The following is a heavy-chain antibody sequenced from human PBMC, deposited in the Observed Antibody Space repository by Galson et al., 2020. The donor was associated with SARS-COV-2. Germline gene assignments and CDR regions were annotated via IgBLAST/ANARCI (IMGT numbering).Heavy chain of an antibody. J-gene: IGHJ6*02. CDR1: GNSISRSYYF. Sequence: ASETLSLTCTLSGNSISRSYYFWSWVRQRPGKGLEWIGAIFYTGNTHYNPSLKSRITMSVDTSKNHFSLKLNSVTAADTATYFCARDRVERYFDPATPSDNYLYIMDVWGPGATVTVSS. V-gene: IGHV4-31*03. CDR2: IFYTGNT. D-gene: IGHD3-9*01. CDR3: ARDRVERYFDPATPSDNYLYIMDV.